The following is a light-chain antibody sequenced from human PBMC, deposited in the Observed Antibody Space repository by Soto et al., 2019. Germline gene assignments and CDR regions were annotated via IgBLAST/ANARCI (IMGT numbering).Light chain of an antibody. CDR2: EVS. J-gene: IGLJ1*01. CDR3: STYAGSSTIL. Sequence: QSALTQPASVSGSPGQSITISCTGTSSDLGSYNYVSWCQHHPGKAPKLIIFEVSNRPSGVSNRFTGSKSGNTASLTISGLQSEDEADYYCSTYAGSSTILIGTGTKVTVL. CDR1: SSDLGSYNY. V-gene: IGLV2-14*01.